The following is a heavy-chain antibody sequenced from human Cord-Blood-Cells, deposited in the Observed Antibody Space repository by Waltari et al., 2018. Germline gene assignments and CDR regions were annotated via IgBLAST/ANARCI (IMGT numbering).Heavy chain of an antibody. Sequence: QVQLQQWGAGLLKPSETLSLTCAVYGGSFSGYYWSWIRQPPGKGLEWIGEINHSGSTNYNPSLKSRVTISVDMSKNQFSLKLSSVTAADTAVYYCARVGRYSSGWYTGGSDYWGQGTLVTVSS. V-gene: IGHV4-34*01. CDR1: GGSFSGYY. J-gene: IGHJ4*02. CDR2: INHSGST. D-gene: IGHD6-19*01. CDR3: ARVGRYSSGWYTGGSDY.